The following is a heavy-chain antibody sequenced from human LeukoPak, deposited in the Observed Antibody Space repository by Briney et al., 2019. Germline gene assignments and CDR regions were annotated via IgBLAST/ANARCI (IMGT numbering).Heavy chain of an antibody. V-gene: IGHV3-30*02. J-gene: IGHJ6*03. D-gene: IGHD3-22*01. CDR3: AKGSKLVVITRDHYMAV. CDR2: IRHDGSNK. Sequence: GGSLRFSCAASGFTFSSYEMNWVRQAPGKGLEWVAFIRHDGSNKYYADSVKGRFTISRDNSKNTLYLQMNSLRAGDTAVYYCAKGSKLVVITRDHYMAVWGKGTTVTISS. CDR1: GFTFSSYE.